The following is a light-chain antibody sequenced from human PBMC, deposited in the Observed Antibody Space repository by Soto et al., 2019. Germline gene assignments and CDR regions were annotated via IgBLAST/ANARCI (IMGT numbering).Light chain of an antibody. CDR2: DAS. CDR3: QQYDNLPLT. J-gene: IGKJ1*01. CDR1: QDISNY. Sequence: DIQMTQSPSSLSASVGARVPITCQASQDISNYLNWYQQKPGKAPKLLIYDASNLETGVPSRFSGSGSGTDFTFTISSLQPEDIATYYCQQYDNLPLTFGQGTKVDI. V-gene: IGKV1-33*01.